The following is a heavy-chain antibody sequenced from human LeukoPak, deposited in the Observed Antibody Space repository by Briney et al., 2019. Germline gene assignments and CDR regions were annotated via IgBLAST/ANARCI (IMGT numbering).Heavy chain of an antibody. CDR2: IRYDGSNK. CDR1: GFIFSFYG. D-gene: IGHD6-19*01. Sequence: GGSLRLSCASSGFIFSFYGMHWVRQAPGKGLEWVAFIRYDGSNKYYADSVKGRFTISRDNSKNTLYLQMNSLRAEDTAVYYCAAPSSGWYFGFRESYFDYWGQGTLVTVSS. V-gene: IGHV3-30*02. J-gene: IGHJ4*02. CDR3: AAPSSGWYFGFRESYFDY.